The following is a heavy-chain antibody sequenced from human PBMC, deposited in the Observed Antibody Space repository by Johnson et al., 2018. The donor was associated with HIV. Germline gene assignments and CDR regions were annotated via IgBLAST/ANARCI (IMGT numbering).Heavy chain of an antibody. V-gene: IGHV3-15*01. D-gene: IGHD6-19*01. CDR2: IKSKTDGGTT. J-gene: IGHJ3*02. CDR3: TTARNRLWSSSGWTGFWAFDI. CDR1: GFSFSKVW. Sequence: VQLVESGGGLVKPGGSLRVSCAASGFSFSKVWMSWVRQAPGKGLELVGHIKSKTDGGTTDYAGPVKGRFTIPRDDSKTTLYLEMNSLKIEDTAVYYCTTARNRLWSSSGWTGFWAFDIWGQGTMVTVSS.